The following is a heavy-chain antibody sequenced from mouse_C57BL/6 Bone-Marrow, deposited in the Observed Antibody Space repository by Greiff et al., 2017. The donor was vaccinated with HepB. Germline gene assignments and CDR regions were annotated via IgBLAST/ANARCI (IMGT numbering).Heavy chain of an antibody. Sequence: QVQLQQPGAELVKPGASVKLFCKASGYTFTSYWMHWVKQRPGQGLEWIGMIHPNSGSTNYNEKFKSKATLTVDKSSSTAYMQLSSLTSEDSAVYYCARHWPYYFDYWGQGTTLTVSS. CDR3: ARHWPYYFDY. V-gene: IGHV1-64*01. CDR1: GYTFTSYW. J-gene: IGHJ2*01. CDR2: IHPNSGST.